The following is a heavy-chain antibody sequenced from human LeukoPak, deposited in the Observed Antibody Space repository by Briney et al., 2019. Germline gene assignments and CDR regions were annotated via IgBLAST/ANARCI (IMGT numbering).Heavy chain of an antibody. D-gene: IGHD2-2*01. CDR1: GFTFSSYS. Sequence: GGSLRLSCAASGFTFSSYSLNWVRQAPGKGLEWVSSISDNSNYIYYSDSVEGRFTISRDNAKNSLYLQMNSLRVEDTAVYYCANHFACGSTSCPPFDSWGQGTLVTVSS. CDR2: ISDNSNYI. CDR3: ANHFACGSTSCPPFDS. V-gene: IGHV3-21*01. J-gene: IGHJ4*02.